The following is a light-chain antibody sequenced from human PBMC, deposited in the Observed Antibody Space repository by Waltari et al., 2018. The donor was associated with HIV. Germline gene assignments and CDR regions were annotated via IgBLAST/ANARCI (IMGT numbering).Light chain of an antibody. CDR1: SSDVGGYNY. V-gene: IGLV2-14*01. CDR2: EVS. CDR3: SSYASSSTLV. J-gene: IGLJ3*02. Sequence: LTQPASVSGSPGQSITISCTGTSSDVGGYNYVSWYQQHPGKAPKLMIYEVSNRPSGVSNRFSGSKSGNTASLTISGLQAEDEADYYCSSYASSSTLVFGGGTKLTVL.